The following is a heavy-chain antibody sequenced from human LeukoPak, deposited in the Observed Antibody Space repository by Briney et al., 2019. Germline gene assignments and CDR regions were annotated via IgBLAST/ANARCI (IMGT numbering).Heavy chain of an antibody. CDR2: ISGSGGTT. Sequence: GGSLRLSCEVSGFSFSDYAMSWVRQAPGKGQEWVSSISGSGGTTYYADSVKGRFTISRDNSKNTLYLQMNSLGAEDTAVYYCAKEQYKIFGVDPFDYWGQGTLVSVTS. J-gene: IGHJ4*02. V-gene: IGHV3-23*01. CDR3: AKEQYKIFGVDPFDY. D-gene: IGHD3-3*01. CDR1: GFSFSDYA.